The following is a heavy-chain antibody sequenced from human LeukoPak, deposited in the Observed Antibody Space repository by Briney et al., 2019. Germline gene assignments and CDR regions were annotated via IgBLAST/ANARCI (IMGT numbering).Heavy chain of an antibody. CDR3: ARAYYDFSDFDY. Sequence: ASVKVSCKASGYTFTSYDINWVRQAPGQGLEWMGRINPNSGGTNYAQKFQGRVTMTRDTSISTAYMELSRLRSDDTAVYYCARAYYDFSDFDYWGQGTLVTVSS. CDR1: GYTFTSYD. CDR2: INPNSGGT. V-gene: IGHV1-2*06. D-gene: IGHD3-3*01. J-gene: IGHJ4*02.